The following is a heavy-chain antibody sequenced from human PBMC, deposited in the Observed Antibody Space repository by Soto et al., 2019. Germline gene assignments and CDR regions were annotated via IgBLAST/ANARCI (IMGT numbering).Heavy chain of an antibody. Sequence: GGSLRLSCVASGFSFSSYAMTWVRQAPGKGLEWVSVISGSDGSTYYADSVKGRFTISRDNSKNTLYLQMNSLRAEDTAVYYCARDRERDAWYEDYWGQGTLVTVSS. CDR1: GFSFSSYA. J-gene: IGHJ4*02. D-gene: IGHD6-13*01. CDR3: ARDRERDAWYEDY. CDR2: ISGSDGST. V-gene: IGHV3-23*01.